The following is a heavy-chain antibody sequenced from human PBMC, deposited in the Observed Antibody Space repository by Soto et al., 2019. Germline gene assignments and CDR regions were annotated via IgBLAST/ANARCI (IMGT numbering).Heavy chain of an antibody. J-gene: IGHJ4*02. CDR1: GGSISNSSYY. V-gene: IGHV4-39*01. CDR2: IHYSGTS. D-gene: IGHD5-12*01. CDR3: ARVQRRWLNSDY. Sequence: QLQLQESGPGLVKPSETLSLTCTVSGGSISNSSYYWGWVRQPPGKGLEWIGHIHYSGTSYSNPSLKGRVSLSVDTSKNQFSLKLNSVTAADTAVYFCARVQRRWLNSDYWAQGTLVTVSS.